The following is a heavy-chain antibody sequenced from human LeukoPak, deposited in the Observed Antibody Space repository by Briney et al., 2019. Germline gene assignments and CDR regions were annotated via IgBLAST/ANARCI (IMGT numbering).Heavy chain of an antibody. J-gene: IGHJ4*02. Sequence: ASVKVSCKASGGTFSSYAISWVRQAPGQGLEWMGRIIPIFGTANYAQKFQGRVTITTDESTSTAYMELSSLRSEDTAVYYCARTNYYDSSALGGLDYWGQGTLVTVSS. CDR1: GGTFSSYA. CDR3: ARTNYYDSSALGGLDY. CDR2: IIPIFGTA. D-gene: IGHD3-22*01. V-gene: IGHV1-69*05.